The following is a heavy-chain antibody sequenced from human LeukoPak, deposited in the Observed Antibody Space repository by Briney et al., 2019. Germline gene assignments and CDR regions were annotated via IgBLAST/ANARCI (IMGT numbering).Heavy chain of an antibody. J-gene: IGHJ4*02. CDR1: GFTFSSYA. V-gene: IGHV3-30-3*01. CDR2: ISYDGSNK. Sequence: GGSLRLSCAASGFTFSSYAMHWVRQAPGKGLEWVAVISYDGSNKYYADSVKGRFTISRDNSKNTLYLQMNSLRAEDTAVYYCARDGSDGDSFFDYWGQGTLVTVSS. CDR3: ARDGSDGDSFFDY. D-gene: IGHD4-17*01.